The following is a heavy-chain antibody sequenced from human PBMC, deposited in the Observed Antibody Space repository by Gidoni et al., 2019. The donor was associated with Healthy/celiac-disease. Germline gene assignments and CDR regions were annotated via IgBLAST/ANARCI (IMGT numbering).Heavy chain of an antibody. D-gene: IGHD2-2*01. CDR3: ARGGRDIVVVPAAIHYYYYMDV. CDR2: LNHSGST. J-gene: IGHJ6*03. V-gene: IGHV4-34*01. CDR1: GGSFSGYY. Sequence: QVQLQQWGAGLLKPSATLSLTCAVDGGSFSGYYWSWIRQPPGKGLEWIGELNHSGSTNYNPSLKSRVTISVDTSKNQFSLKLSSVTAADTAVYYCARGGRDIVVVPAAIHYYYYMDVWGKGTTVTVSS.